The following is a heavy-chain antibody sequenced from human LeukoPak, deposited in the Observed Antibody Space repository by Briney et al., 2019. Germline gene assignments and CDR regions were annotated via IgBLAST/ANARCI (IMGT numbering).Heavy chain of an antibody. V-gene: IGHV1-18*01. CDR3: ARPYYDSSAPPYDY. CDR2: ISAYNGNT. CDR1: GYTFTSYG. Sequence: GASVKVSCKASGYTFTSYGISWVRQAPGQGLEWMGWISAYNGNTNYAQKLQGRVTMTTDTFTSTAYMELRSLRSDDTAVYYCARPYYDSSAPPYDYWGQGTLVTVSS. D-gene: IGHD3-22*01. J-gene: IGHJ4*02.